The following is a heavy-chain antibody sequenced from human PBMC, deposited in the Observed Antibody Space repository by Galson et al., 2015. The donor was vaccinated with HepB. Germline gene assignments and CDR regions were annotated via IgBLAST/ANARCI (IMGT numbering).Heavy chain of an antibody. Sequence: SVKVSCKVSGYTLTELSMHWVRQAPGKGLEWMGGFDPEDGETIYAQKFQGRVTMTEDTSTDTAYMELSSLRSEDTAVYYCATVYYDILTGSREFDLWGRGTLVTVSS. J-gene: IGHJ2*01. CDR2: FDPEDGET. CDR3: ATVYYDILTGSREFDL. CDR1: GYTLTELS. D-gene: IGHD3-9*01. V-gene: IGHV1-24*01.